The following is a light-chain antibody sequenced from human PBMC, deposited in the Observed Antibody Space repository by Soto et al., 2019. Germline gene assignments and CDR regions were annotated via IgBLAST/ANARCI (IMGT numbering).Light chain of an antibody. V-gene: IGKV3-20*01. CDR3: QLYGSTPWT. J-gene: IGKJ1*01. CDR1: QSVGFY. CDR2: GAS. Sequence: EIVLTQSPGTLSLSPGERATLSCRASQSVGFYLAWYQQKPGQAPRLLIYGASSRATGIPDRFSGSGSGTDFTLTISRLEPEDFAVYYCQLYGSTPWTFGQGTKVDIK.